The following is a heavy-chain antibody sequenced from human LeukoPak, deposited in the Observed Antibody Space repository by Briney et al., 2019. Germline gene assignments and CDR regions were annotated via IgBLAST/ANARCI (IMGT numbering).Heavy chain of an antibody. CDR3: ARDLGSSSSF. D-gene: IGHD6-6*01. V-gene: IGHV3-21*01. CDR2: ISSSSSYI. J-gene: IGHJ4*02. Sequence: GGSLRLSCAASGFTFSSYSMNWVRQAPGKGLEWASSISSSSSYIYYADSVEGRFTISRDNARNSLYLQMNSLRAEDTAVYYCARDLGSSSSFWGQGTLVTVSS. CDR1: GFTFSSYS.